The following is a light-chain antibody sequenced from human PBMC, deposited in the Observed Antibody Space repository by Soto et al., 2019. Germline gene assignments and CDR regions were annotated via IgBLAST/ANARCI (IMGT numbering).Light chain of an antibody. V-gene: IGKV3-15*01. CDR1: ESVANY. Sequence: EIVLTQSPATLSLSPGETATLSCRASESVANYLAWYQQKPGLPPRLLIYGAFTRATGVPPRFTVAGSGPDFNLTISSLQSDDFAIYYWQQYRKWPPLTFGGGTKVDIK. CDR2: GAF. CDR3: QQYRKWPPLT. J-gene: IGKJ4*01.